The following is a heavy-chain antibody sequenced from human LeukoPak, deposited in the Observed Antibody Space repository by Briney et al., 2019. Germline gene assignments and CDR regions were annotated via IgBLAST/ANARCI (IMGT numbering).Heavy chain of an antibody. Sequence: GGSLRLSCAASGFTFSRFSMNWVRQAPGKGLEWVSSISSSGTYIYYADSVKGRFTISRDNARNSMFLQMNSLRVEDTAVYYCASQSYARFDPWGQGTLVTVSS. CDR2: ISSSGTYI. D-gene: IGHD3-16*01. J-gene: IGHJ5*02. CDR3: ASQSYARFDP. CDR1: GFTFSRFS. V-gene: IGHV3-21*01.